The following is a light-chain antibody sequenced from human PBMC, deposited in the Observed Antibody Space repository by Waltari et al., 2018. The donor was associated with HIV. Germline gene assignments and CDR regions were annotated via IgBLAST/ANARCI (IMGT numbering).Light chain of an antibody. V-gene: IGLV2-11*01. Sequence: QSALTQPRSVSGSPGQSVTISCTGTSSDVGGYKYVSWYQQHPGKAPKLMIYDVSKRPSWVPDRFSGSKSCNTASLTISGLQAEDEADYYCCSYAGSYNYVFGTGTKVTVL. CDR2: DVS. CDR3: CSYAGSYNYV. J-gene: IGLJ1*01. CDR1: SSDVGGYKY.